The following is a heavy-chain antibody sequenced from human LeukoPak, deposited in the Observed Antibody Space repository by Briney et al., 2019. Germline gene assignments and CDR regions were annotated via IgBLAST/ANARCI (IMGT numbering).Heavy chain of an antibody. Sequence: SETLSLTCTVSDDSISDYYRGWIRQPPGKGLEWIGYIHNSGTSTYNLSLKSRVTISADTSKNQFSLNSMTTADTAVYYCTRGAGWLIDYWGQGILVTVSS. CDR2: IHNSGTS. J-gene: IGHJ4*02. V-gene: IGHV4-59*01. D-gene: IGHD3-16*01. CDR1: DDSISDYY. CDR3: TRGAGWLIDY.